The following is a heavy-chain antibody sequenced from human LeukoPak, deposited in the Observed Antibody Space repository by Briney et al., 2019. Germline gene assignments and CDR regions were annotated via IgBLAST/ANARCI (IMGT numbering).Heavy chain of an antibody. V-gene: IGHV4-39*01. CDR1: GGSISSSSYY. D-gene: IGHD3-16*01. CDR3: AGQPGGGFDY. Sequence: SETLSLTCTVSGGSISSSSYYWGWIRQPPGKGLEWIGRIYYSGSTYYNPSLKSRVTISVDTSKNQFSLKLSSVTAADTAVYYCAGQPGGGFDYWGQGTLVTVSS. CDR2: IYYSGST. J-gene: IGHJ4*02.